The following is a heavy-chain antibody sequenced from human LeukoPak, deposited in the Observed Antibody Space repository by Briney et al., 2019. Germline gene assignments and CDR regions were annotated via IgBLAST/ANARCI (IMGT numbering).Heavy chain of an antibody. J-gene: IGHJ4*02. Sequence: GGSLRLSCAASGFTFSSYGMHWVRQAPGKGLEWVAFIRYDGSNKYYADSVKGRFTISRDNSKNTLYLQMNSLRAEDTAVYYCAKGTRGYCSSTSCLAPFDYWGQGTLVTVSS. CDR3: AKGTRGYCSSTSCLAPFDY. CDR2: IRYDGSNK. CDR1: GFTFSSYG. D-gene: IGHD2-2*01. V-gene: IGHV3-30*02.